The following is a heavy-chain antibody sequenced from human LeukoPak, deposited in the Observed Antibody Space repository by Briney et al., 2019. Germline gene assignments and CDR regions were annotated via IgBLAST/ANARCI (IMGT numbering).Heavy chain of an antibody. J-gene: IGHJ4*02. CDR2: INPNSGGT. CDR1: GYTFTGYY. CDR3: ARAAARQTFDY. Sequence: ASVKVSCKASGYTFTGYYMHWARRAPGQGLEWMGRINPNSGGTNYAQKFQGRVTMTRDTSISTAYMELSRLRSDDTAVYYCARAAARQTFDYWGQGTLVTVSS. V-gene: IGHV1-2*06. D-gene: IGHD6-6*01.